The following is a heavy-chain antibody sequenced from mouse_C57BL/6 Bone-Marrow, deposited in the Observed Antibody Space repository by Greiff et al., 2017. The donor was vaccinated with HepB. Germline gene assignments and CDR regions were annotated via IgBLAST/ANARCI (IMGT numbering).Heavy chain of an antibody. V-gene: IGHV7-1*01. CDR3: ARVKRSGNWYFDV. J-gene: IGHJ1*03. Sequence: EVQVVESGGGLVQSGRSLRLSCATSGFTFSDFYMEWVRQAPGKGLEWIAASRNKANDYTTEYSASVKGRFIVSRDTSQSILYLQMNALRAEDTAIYYCARVKRSGNWYFDVWGTGTTVTVSS. CDR2: SRNKANDYTT. D-gene: IGHD4-1*01. CDR1: GFTFSDFY.